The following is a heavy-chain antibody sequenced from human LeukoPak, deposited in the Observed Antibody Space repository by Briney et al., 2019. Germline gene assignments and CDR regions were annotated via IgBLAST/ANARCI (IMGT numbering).Heavy chain of an antibody. V-gene: IGHV4-59*01. CDR3: ARVTGRRATYYDFWSDWSPGRFDP. CDR2: IYYSGST. D-gene: IGHD3-3*01. Sequence: PSQTQSLTCTVSGGSISSYYWSWIRQPPGKGLEWIGYIYYSGSTNYNPSLKSRVTISVDTSKNQFSLKLSSVTAADTAVYYCARVTGRRATYYDFWSDWSPGRFDPWGQGTLVTVSS. CDR1: GGSISSYY. J-gene: IGHJ5*02.